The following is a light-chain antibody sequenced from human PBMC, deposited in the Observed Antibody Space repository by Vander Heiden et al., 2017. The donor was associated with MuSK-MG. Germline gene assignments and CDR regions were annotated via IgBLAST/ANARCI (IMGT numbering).Light chain of an antibody. Sequence: DIQMTQSPSTLSASVGDRVTITCRASQSISSWLAWYQQKPGKAPTLLIYKASSLESEVPSRFSGSGSGTEFTLTISSLQPDDFATYYCQQYNSYSPWTFGQGTKVEIK. CDR3: QQYNSYSPWT. J-gene: IGKJ1*01. CDR1: QSISSW. V-gene: IGKV1-5*03. CDR2: KAS.